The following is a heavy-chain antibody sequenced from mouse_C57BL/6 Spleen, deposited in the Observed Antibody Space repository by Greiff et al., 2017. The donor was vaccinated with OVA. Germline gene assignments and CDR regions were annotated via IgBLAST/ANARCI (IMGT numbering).Heavy chain of an antibody. D-gene: IGHD1-1*01. V-gene: IGHV5-17*01. J-gene: IGHJ3*01. CDR3: ASNSHYYGSSPFAY. CDR2: ISSGSSTI. Sequence: EVKVVESGGGLVKPGGSLKLSCAASGFTFSDYGMHWVRQAPEKGLEWVAYISSGSSTIYYADTVKGRFTISRDNAKNTLFLQMTSLRSEDTAMYYCASNSHYYGSSPFAYWGQGTLVTVSA. CDR1: GFTFSDYG.